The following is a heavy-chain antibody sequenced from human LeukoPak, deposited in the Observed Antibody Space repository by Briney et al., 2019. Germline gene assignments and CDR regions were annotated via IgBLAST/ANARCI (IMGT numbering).Heavy chain of an antibody. V-gene: IGHV3-15*01. CDR2: IKSKTDGGTT. CDR3: TTDKVWFGEFDAFDI. D-gene: IGHD3-10*01. Sequence: GGSLRLSCAVSGFSISDNFMGWVRQTPGKGLEWVGRIKSKTDGGTTDYAAPVKGRFTISRDDSKNTLYLQMNSLKTEDTAVYYCTTDKVWFGEFDAFDIWGQGTMVTVSS. J-gene: IGHJ3*02. CDR1: GFSISDNF.